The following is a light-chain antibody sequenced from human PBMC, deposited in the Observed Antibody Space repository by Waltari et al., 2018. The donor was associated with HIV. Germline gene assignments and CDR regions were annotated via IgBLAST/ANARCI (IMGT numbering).Light chain of an antibody. J-gene: IGLJ2*01. CDR1: SSEVGGSNS. V-gene: IGLV2-23*02. CDR2: EVS. CDR3: RAYAGSTTYVI. Sequence: QPALTQPASVSGSPGQSITISCTGTSSEVGGSNSFSCYQQHPGKAPNLMIYEVSKRPSGVSTRFAGSKSGKTAFLTISGLQAEDEADYHCRAYAGSTTYVIFGGGTKLTVL.